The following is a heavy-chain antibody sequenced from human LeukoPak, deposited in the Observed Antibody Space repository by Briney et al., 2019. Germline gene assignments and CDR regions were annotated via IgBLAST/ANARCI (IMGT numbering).Heavy chain of an antibody. D-gene: IGHD3-9*01. CDR1: GFTFSSYG. Sequence: PGGSLRLSCAASGFTFSSYGMHWVRQAPGKGLEWVAAIWYDVSNKYSADSVKGRFTISTDNSKNTLYLQMNSLRAEDTAVYYCARAPNRSHYDILTGYYIKPYYFDYWGQGTLVTVSS. CDR3: ARAPNRSHYDILTGYYIKPYYFDY. J-gene: IGHJ4*02. V-gene: IGHV3-33*01. CDR2: IWYDVSNK.